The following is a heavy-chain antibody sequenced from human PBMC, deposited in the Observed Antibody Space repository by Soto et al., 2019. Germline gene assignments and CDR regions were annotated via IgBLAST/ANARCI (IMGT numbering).Heavy chain of an antibody. CDR2: ISWDGADT. V-gene: IGHV3-43*01. CDR3: ARGRYQLLWGDY. D-gene: IGHD2-2*01. J-gene: IGHJ4*02. Sequence: GGSLRLSCAASGFTFSSYWMHWVRQTPEKGLVWVSLISWDGADTYYADSVKGRFTVSRDNSKNSLYLQMNSLRPEDTAIYYCARGRYQLLWGDYWGQGTLVTVSS. CDR1: GFTFSSYW.